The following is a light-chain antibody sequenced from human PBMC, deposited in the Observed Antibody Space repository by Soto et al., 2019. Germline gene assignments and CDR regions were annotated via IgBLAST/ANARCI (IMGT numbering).Light chain of an antibody. V-gene: IGLV1-47*01. CDR3: AAWNDKSYVL. Sequence: QSVLTQPPSASGTPGQRVTISCSGSTSNIGNNYVHWYQQLPGTAPKLLIYRDNQRPSGIPDRFSGSKSGTSASLAISGLRSDDEADYFCAAWNDKSYVLFGGGTKLTVL. CDR1: TSNIGNNY. CDR2: RDN. J-gene: IGLJ2*01.